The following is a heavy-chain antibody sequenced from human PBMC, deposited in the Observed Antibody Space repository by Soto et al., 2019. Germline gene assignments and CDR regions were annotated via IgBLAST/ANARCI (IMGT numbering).Heavy chain of an antibody. CDR3: ARIEYSSSLDY. Sequence: SETLSLTCTVSGGSVSSGSYYWSWIRQPPGKGLEWIGYIYYSGSTNYNPSLKSRVTISVDTSKNQFSLKLSSVTAADTAVYHCARIEYSSSLDYWGQGTLVTVSS. V-gene: IGHV4-61*01. D-gene: IGHD6-6*01. CDR2: IYYSGST. J-gene: IGHJ4*02. CDR1: GGSVSSGSYY.